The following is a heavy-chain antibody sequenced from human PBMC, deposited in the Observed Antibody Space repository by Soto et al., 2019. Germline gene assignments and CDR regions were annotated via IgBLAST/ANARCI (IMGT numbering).Heavy chain of an antibody. CDR1: GGSISSYY. Sequence: XGTLSLTCTVSGGSISSYYWSWIRQPPGKGLEWIGYIYYSGSTNYNPSLKSRVTISVDTSKNQFSLKLSSVTAADTAVYYCARGNPSNSSLDYWGQGTLVTVSS. CDR3: ARGNPSNSSLDY. CDR2: IYYSGST. D-gene: IGHD6-13*01. J-gene: IGHJ4*02. V-gene: IGHV4-59*01.